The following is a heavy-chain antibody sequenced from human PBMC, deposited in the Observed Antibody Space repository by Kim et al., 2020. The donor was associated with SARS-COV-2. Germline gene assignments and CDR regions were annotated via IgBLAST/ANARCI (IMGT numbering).Heavy chain of an antibody. D-gene: IGHD4-17*01. V-gene: IGHV4-59*13. CDR2: IYYSGSP. CDR1: GGSISSYS. CDR3: VRVSGGYGDLHFDY. Sequence: SETLSLTCTVSGGSISSYSWSWIRQPPGKGLEWIGYIYYSGSPNYNPSLKSRVTISVDTSNNQFSLKLSSVTAADTAVYYCVRVSGGYGDLHFDYWGQGT. J-gene: IGHJ4*02.